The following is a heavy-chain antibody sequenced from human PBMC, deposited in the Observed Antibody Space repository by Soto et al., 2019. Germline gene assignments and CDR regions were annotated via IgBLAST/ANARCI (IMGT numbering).Heavy chain of an antibody. Sequence: SETLSLTCTVSVVPISNYYWNCIRQAPGKGLEWIGYIFSSGTTNYNPRFESRVSISADRSKSQVSLRLTSVTAADTAVYYCARVSGYYESKGLVPHQWGQGTLGTVSS. V-gene: IGHV4-59*01. D-gene: IGHD5-18*01. CDR3: ARVSGYYESKGLVPHQ. CDR1: VVPISNYY. CDR2: IFSSGTT. J-gene: IGHJ4*02.